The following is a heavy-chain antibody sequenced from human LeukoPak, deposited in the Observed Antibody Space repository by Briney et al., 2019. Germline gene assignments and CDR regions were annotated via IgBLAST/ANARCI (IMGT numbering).Heavy chain of an antibody. Sequence: PSETLSLTYTVSGGSISSGDYYWSWIRQPPGKGLEWIGYIYYSGSTYYNPSLKSRVTMSVDTSKNQFSLKLSSVTAADTAVYYCARGGGSRSFDYWGQGTLVTVSS. CDR2: IYYSGST. CDR1: GGSISSGDYY. D-gene: IGHD3-16*01. CDR3: ARGGGSRSFDY. V-gene: IGHV4-30-4*01. J-gene: IGHJ4*02.